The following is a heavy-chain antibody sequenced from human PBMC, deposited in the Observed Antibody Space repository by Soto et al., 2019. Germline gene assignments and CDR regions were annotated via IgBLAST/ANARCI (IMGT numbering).Heavy chain of an antibody. J-gene: IGHJ6*02. CDR1: GFTFNNYG. Sequence: QVQLVESGGGVVQPGRSLRLSCAASGFTFNNYGMHWVRQAPGKGLEWVAVIWNDGNGYYYANSVKGRFTISRDNSKNTLYLQMSSLRVEDTAVYYCARRQISPPTRGAASARGGMDGWGQGTTVTVSS. V-gene: IGHV3-33*01. D-gene: IGHD6-13*01. CDR2: IWNDGNGY. CDR3: ARRQISPPTRGAASARGGMDG.